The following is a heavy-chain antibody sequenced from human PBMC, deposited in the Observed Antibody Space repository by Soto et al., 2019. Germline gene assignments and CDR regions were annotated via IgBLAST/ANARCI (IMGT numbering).Heavy chain of an antibody. Sequence: GESLKISCKGSGYSFTSYWIGWVRQMPGKGLKWMGIIYPGDSDTRYSPSFQGQVTISADKSISTAYLQWSSLKVSDTAMYYCVAPLGYCSGGSCYPDAFDIWGQETMVTVSS. V-gene: IGHV5-51*01. J-gene: IGHJ3*02. CDR2: IYPGDSDT. CDR1: GYSFTSYW. CDR3: VAPLGYCSGGSCYPDAFDI. D-gene: IGHD2-15*01.